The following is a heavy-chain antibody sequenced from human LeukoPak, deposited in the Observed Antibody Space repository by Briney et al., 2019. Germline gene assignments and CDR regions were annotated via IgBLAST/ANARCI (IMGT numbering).Heavy chain of an antibody. CDR2: FDPEDGET. CDR3: ATDRETVKQTDILTGLGY. D-gene: IGHD3-9*01. V-gene: IGHV1-24*01. Sequence: ASVKVSCKVSGYTLTELSMHWVRRAPGKGLEWMGGFDPEDGETIYAQKFQGRVTMTEDTSTDTAYMELSSLRSEDTAVYYCATDRETVKQTDILTGLGYWGQGTLVTVSS. CDR1: GYTLTELS. J-gene: IGHJ4*02.